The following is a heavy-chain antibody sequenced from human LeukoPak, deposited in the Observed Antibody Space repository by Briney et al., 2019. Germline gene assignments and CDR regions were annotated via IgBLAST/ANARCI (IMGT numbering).Heavy chain of an antibody. CDR1: GFTFSSYS. Sequence: PGGSLRLSCAASGFTFSSYSMNWVRQAPGKGLEWVSSISSSSSYIYYADSVKGRFTISRDNAKNTVYLQMNSLRVEDTAVYYCVPGGYCKSFTCFYDAFDIWGQGTMVTVSS. D-gene: IGHD2-15*01. J-gene: IGHJ3*02. CDR3: VPGGYCKSFTCFYDAFDI. V-gene: IGHV3-21*01. CDR2: ISSSSSYI.